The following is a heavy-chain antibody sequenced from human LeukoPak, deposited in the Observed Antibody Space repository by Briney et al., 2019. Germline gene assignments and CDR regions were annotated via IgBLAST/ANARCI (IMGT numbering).Heavy chain of an antibody. D-gene: IGHD3-22*01. J-gene: IGHJ4*02. CDR2: IDYSGST. CDR3: ARESPDYYDNQFDY. Sequence: PSETLSLTCTVFDDSIRSYYWSWIRQPPGKGLEWIGYIDYSGSTNYNPSLKSRVTISVDTSKNQFSLKLSSVTAADTAVYYCARESPDYYDNQFDYWGQGTLVTVSS. V-gene: IGHV4-59*01. CDR1: DDSIRSYY.